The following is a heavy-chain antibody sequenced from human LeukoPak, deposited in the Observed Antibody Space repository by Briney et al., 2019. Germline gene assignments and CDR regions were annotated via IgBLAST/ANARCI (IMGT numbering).Heavy chain of an antibody. Sequence: GGSLRLSCAASGFTISTNYMSWVRQAPGKGLEWVSVMYTGGSTYYADSVKGRFTISRDNSKNTLYLQMNSLRAEDMAIYYCAKAVNFGVVTSDGFHVWGQGTKVTVSS. CDR1: GFTISTNY. CDR2: MYTGGST. D-gene: IGHD3-3*01. V-gene: IGHV3-53*01. J-gene: IGHJ3*01. CDR3: AKAVNFGVVTSDGFHV.